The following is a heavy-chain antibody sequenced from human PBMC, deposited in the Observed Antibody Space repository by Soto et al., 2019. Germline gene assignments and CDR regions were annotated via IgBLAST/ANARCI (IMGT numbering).Heavy chain of an antibody. CDR1: GFSLNNFG. CDR3: ARDPSHGSGSYLDY. V-gene: IGHV3-33*01. J-gene: IGHJ4*02. Sequence: PGGSLRLFCVASGFSLNNFGMHWVRQAPGRGLEWVAVIWYDGSNKYYADSVKGRFTISRDNSKNTLYLQMSSLRAEDTAVYFCARDPSHGSGSYLDYWGQGALVTVSS. CDR2: IWYDGSNK. D-gene: IGHD3-10*01.